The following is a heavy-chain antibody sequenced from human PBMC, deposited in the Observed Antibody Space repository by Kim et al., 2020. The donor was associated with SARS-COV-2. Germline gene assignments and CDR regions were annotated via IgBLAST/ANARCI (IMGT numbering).Heavy chain of an antibody. CDR3: ARHGGYSSSWSGNWFDP. V-gene: IGHV5-10-1*01. CDR1: GYSFTSYW. CDR2: IDPSDSYT. D-gene: IGHD6-13*01. Sequence: GESLKISCKGSGYSFTSYWISWVRQMPGKGLEWMGRIDPSDSYTNYSPSFQGHVTISADKSISTAYLQWSSLKASDTAMYYCARHGGYSSSWSGNWFDPWGQGTLVTVSS. J-gene: IGHJ5*02.